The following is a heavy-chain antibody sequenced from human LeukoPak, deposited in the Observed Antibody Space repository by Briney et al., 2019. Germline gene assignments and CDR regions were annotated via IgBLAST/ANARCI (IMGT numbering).Heavy chain of an antibody. CDR1: GFTFSDYW. V-gene: IGHV3-74*01. Sequence: PGGSLRLSCAASGFTFSDYWLHWVRQAPGKGLVWVSIINPDGSTTSYADSVKGRFPTSRDNAKNTLYLQMNSLRAEVSAVYCCAYQLLPNWGQGTLVTVSS. CDR2: INPDGSTT. J-gene: IGHJ4*02. CDR3: AYQLLPN. D-gene: IGHD2-15*01.